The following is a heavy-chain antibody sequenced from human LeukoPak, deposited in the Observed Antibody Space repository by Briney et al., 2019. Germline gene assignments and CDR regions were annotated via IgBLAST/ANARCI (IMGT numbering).Heavy chain of an antibody. D-gene: IGHD1-14*01. V-gene: IGHV3-53*01. CDR2: IYSGGAI. CDR3: ARRPGN. J-gene: IGHJ4*02. CDR1: GFSVCSNY. Sequence: GGSLRLSCVASGFSVCSNYMSWVRQAPGKGLEWVSLIYSGGAIRYADSVKGRFTISRDSSKNTLFLQMNDLTVEDTARYYCARRPGNWGQGILVTVSS.